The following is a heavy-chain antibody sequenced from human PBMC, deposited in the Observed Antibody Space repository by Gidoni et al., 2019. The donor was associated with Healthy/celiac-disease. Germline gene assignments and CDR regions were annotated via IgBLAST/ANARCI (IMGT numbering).Heavy chain of an antibody. D-gene: IGHD6-19*01. CDR2: ISGSGGST. Sequence: EVQLLESGGGLVQPGGSLRLSCAASGFTFSSYAMRWVRQAPGKGLEWVSAISGSGGSTYYADSVKGRFTISRDNSKNTLYLQMNSLRAEDTAVYYCAKFPPPSIAVAASGPRDFDYWGQGTLVTVSS. CDR3: AKFPPPSIAVAASGPRDFDY. CDR1: GFTFSSYA. J-gene: IGHJ4*02. V-gene: IGHV3-23*01.